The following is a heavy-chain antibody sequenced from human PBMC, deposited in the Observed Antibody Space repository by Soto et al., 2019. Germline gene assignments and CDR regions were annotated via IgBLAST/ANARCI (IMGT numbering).Heavy chain of an antibody. V-gene: IGHV4-61*08. CDR1: GGTIRNLGYR. CDR3: ARAYGDYVFDY. Sequence: TVAGGTIRNLGYRRIRKSQHPGKGLEWIGYIYYSGSTNYNPSLKSRVTISVDTSKNQFSLKLSSVTAADTAVYYCARAYGDYVFDYWGQGTLVTVPS. CDR2: IYYSGST. J-gene: IGHJ4*02. D-gene: IGHD4-17*01.